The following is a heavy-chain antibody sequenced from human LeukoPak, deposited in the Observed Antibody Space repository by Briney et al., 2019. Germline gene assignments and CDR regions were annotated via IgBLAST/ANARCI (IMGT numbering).Heavy chain of an antibody. CDR2: ISWNSGYI. CDR1: GFTFDNYA. D-gene: IGHD3-9*01. Sequence: PGRSLRLSRAASGFTFDNYAMHWVRQAPGKGLEWLSIISWNSGYIGYADSVKGRFTISRDNAKKSLDLQMNSLRVEDTAVYYCARDLDWLLFDYWGQGTLVTVSS. V-gene: IGHV3-9*01. CDR3: ARDLDWLLFDY. J-gene: IGHJ4*02.